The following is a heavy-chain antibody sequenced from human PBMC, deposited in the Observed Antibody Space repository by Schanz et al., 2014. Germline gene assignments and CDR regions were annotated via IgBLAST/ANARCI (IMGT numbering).Heavy chain of an antibody. CDR1: GFTFSNYA. D-gene: IGHD3-22*01. CDR2: FIVDSGNT. CDR3: ARGTRERLLLRSWQFAFDI. J-gene: IGHJ3*02. V-gene: IGHV3-23*01. Sequence: EVQLLESGGGLVRPGGSLRLSCAASGFTFSNYAMSWVRQAPGKGLEWVSGFIVDSGNTYYAGSVKGRFSISRDYSKNTVYLQMNRLRAEDTAVYYCARGTRERLLLRSWQFAFDIWGQGTMVTVSS.